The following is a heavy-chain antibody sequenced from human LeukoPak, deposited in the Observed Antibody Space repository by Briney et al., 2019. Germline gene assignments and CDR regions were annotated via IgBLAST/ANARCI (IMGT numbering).Heavy chain of an antibody. CDR2: IRSKAYGETA. CDR3: TRDRGAYNLYDY. D-gene: IGHD1-1*01. Sequence: GESLRLSCTASGFTFGDYAMSWIRQAPGKGLEWVGFIRSKAYGETADYAASLKGRFTISRDDSKAIAYLQMNSLKTEDTAVYHCTRDRGAYNLYDYWGQGTLVTVSS. J-gene: IGHJ4*02. V-gene: IGHV3-49*03. CDR1: GFTFGDYA.